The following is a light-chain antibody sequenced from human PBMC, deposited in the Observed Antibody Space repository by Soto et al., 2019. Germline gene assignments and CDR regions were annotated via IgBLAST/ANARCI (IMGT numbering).Light chain of an antibody. J-gene: IGKJ1*01. CDR1: QSVSSSF. CDR3: QQYGSSPRT. CDR2: ASS. V-gene: IGKV3-20*01. Sequence: EIVLTQSPGTLSLSPGETATLSCRASQSVSSSFVAWYQQRPGQAPRLLIHASSTRATGIPDRFSGSASGTDFTLTSSRLEPEDFAVYYCQQYGSSPRTFGQGTKVEVK.